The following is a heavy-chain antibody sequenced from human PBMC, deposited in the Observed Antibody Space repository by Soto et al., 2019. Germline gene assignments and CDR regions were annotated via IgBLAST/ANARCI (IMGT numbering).Heavy chain of an antibody. J-gene: IGHJ6*02. CDR3: ARDYYDYVWGSYQSLGMDV. V-gene: IGHV3-74*01. CDR1: GFTFSSYW. Sequence: EVQLVESGGGLVQPGGSLRLSCAASGFTFSSYWMHWARQAPGKGLVWVSRINSDGSSTRYADSVKGRFTISRDNAKNTLYLQIDSPGAEDTAVYYCARDYYDYVWGSYQSLGMDVWGQGTTVTVSS. D-gene: IGHD3-16*02. CDR2: INSDGSST.